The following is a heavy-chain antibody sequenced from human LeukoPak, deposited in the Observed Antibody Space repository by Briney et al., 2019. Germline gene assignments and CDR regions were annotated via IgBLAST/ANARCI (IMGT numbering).Heavy chain of an antibody. CDR3: AREKDIVVVSTAEAPFDP. J-gene: IGHJ5*02. V-gene: IGHV3-74*01. Sequence: PGGSLRLSCAASGFTFSSYWMHWVRQAPGKGLVWVSRINTDGSGTNYEDSVKGRFTISRDNAKNTLYLQMDSLRVEDSAVYYCAREKDIVVVSTAEAPFDPWGQGTLVTVSS. CDR2: INTDGSGT. D-gene: IGHD2-2*01. CDR1: GFTFSSYW.